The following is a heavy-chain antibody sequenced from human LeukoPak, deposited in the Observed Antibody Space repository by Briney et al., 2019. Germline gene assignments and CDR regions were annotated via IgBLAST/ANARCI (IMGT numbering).Heavy chain of an antibody. CDR3: AKESGMGGYGFRRQPGDAFDI. V-gene: IGHV3-48*01. CDR2: ITTGSTLT. D-gene: IGHD5-12*01. CDR1: GFAFGTYS. J-gene: IGHJ3*02. Sequence: PGGSLRLSCGASGFAFGTYSMNWVRQAPGKGLEWVSYITTGSTLTYYADSVKGRFTVSRDNAKNSLYLQMNSLRAEDTAVYYCAKESGMGGYGFRRQPGDAFDIWGQGTMVTVSS.